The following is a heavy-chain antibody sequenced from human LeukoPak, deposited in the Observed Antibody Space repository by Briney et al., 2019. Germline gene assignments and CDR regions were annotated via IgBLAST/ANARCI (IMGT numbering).Heavy chain of an antibody. CDR1: GFTFSSYA. V-gene: IGHV3-30*04. CDR2: ISYDGSNK. Sequence: GGSLRLSCAASGFTFSSYAMHWVRQAPGKGLEWVAVISYDGSNKYYADSVKGRFTISRDNSKNTLYLQMNSLRAEDTAVYYCARDLFPRKYCSGGSCYQNYYYYGMDVWGQGTTVTVSS. J-gene: IGHJ6*02. CDR3: ARDLFPRKYCSGGSCYQNYYYYGMDV. D-gene: IGHD2-15*01.